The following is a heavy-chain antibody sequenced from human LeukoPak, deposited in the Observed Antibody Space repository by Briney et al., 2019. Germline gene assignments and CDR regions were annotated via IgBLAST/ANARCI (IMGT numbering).Heavy chain of an antibody. CDR1: GGSFSGYY. D-gene: IGHD6-19*01. CDR3: ARGRQWLVLYYYYGMGV. CDR2: INHSGST. V-gene: IGHV4-34*01. J-gene: IGHJ6*02. Sequence: SETLSLTCAVYGGSFSGYYWSWIRQPPGKGLEWIGEINHSGSTNYNPSLKSRVTISVDTSKHQFSLKLSSVTAADTAVYYCARGRQWLVLYYYYGMGVWGQGTTVTVSS.